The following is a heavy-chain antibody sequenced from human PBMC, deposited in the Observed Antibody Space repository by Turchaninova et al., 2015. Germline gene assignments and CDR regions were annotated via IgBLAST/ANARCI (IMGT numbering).Heavy chain of an antibody. V-gene: IGHV3-30*18. CDR2: ISYDGSKK. J-gene: IGHJ4*02. Sequence: QVQLVESGGVVVQPGRSLRLSCAASGFTFSSYGMHWVRQAPGKGLEWVAVISYDGSKKYYADSVKGRFTISRDNSKNTLYLQMNSLRAEDTAVYYCAKGGVVVTAPLDYWGQGTLVTVSS. D-gene: IGHD2-21*02. CDR3: AKGGVVVTAPLDY. CDR1: GFTFSSYG.